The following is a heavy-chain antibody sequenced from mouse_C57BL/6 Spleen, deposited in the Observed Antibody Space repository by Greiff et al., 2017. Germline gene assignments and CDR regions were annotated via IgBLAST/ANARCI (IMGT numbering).Heavy chain of an antibody. Sequence: QVQLKQSGAELAKPGASVKLSCKASGYTFTSYWMHWVKQRPGQGLEWIGYINPSSGYTKYNQKFKDKATLTADKSSSTAYMQLSSLTYEDSAVYYCARFGSNYAAWFAYWGQGTLVTVSA. J-gene: IGHJ3*01. CDR3: ARFGSNYAAWFAY. CDR1: GYTFTSYW. CDR2: INPSSGYT. V-gene: IGHV1-7*01. D-gene: IGHD2-5*01.